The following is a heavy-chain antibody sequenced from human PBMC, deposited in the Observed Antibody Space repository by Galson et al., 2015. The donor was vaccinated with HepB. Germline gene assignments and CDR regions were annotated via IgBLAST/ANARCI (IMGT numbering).Heavy chain of an antibody. Sequence: SLRLSCAASGFTFTSYTMNWVRQAPGKGLEWVSSISSTGTYIYYADSLKGRFTISRDNAKSSLYLQMNSLRVEDTAVYYCARDSKYHPDVWGQGTTVTVSS. V-gene: IGHV3-21*01. D-gene: IGHD6-6*01. CDR3: ARDSKYHPDV. CDR2: ISSTGTYI. CDR1: GFTFTSYT. J-gene: IGHJ6*02.